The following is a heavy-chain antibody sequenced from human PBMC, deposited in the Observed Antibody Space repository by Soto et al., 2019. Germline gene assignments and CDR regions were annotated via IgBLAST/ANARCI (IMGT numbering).Heavy chain of an antibody. CDR1: GGSISSYY. D-gene: IGHD3-16*01. J-gene: IGHJ6*02. V-gene: IGHV4-59*01. CDR2: IYYSGST. Sequence: PSETLSLTCTVSGGSISSYYWSWIRQPPGKGLEWIGYIYYSGSTNYNPSLKSRVTISVDTSKNQFSLKLSSVTAADTAVYYCARIALGGVVPRPNYSGMDVWGQGTTVTVSS. CDR3: ARIALGGVVPRPNYSGMDV.